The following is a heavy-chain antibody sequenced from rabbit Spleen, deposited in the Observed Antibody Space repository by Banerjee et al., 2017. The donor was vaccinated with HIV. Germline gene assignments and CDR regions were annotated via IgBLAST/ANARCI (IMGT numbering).Heavy chain of an antibody. Sequence: QSLEESGGDLVKPGASLTLTCTASGFSLTSSDYMCWVRQAPGKGLEWIACIYAGSSGFTYHASWAKGRFTISKTSSTTVTLQMTSLTAADTATYFCARDTSTSFSSSGMDLWGPGTLVTVS. J-gene: IGHJ6*01. CDR3: ARDTSTSFSSSGMDL. CDR1: GFSLTSSDY. V-gene: IGHV1S40*01. CDR2: IYAGSSGFT. D-gene: IGHD1-1*01.